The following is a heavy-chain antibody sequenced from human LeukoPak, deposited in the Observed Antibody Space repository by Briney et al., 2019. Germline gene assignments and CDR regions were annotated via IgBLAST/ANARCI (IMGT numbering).Heavy chain of an antibody. CDR2: INPNSGAT. J-gene: IGHJ6*02. CDR3: ARTPGGPPPVTTSYYYGMDV. D-gene: IGHD4-17*01. V-gene: IGHV1-2*02. Sequence: ASVKVSCKASGYIFTAHYLHLVRQAPGQGLEWMGWINPNSGATDSGQKFQGRVTMTRDTSISTAHMELSSLISDDTAVYYCARTPGGPPPVTTSYYYGMDVWGQGTTVTVSS. CDR1: GYIFTAHY.